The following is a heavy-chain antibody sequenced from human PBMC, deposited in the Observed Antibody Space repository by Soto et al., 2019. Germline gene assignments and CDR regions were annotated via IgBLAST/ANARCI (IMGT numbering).Heavy chain of an antibody. CDR2: ISAYTGNT. J-gene: IGHJ4*02. Sequence: QVQLVQSGAEVKKPGASVKVSCKASGYTFTSYGISWVRQAPGQGIEWMGWISAYTGNTNYAQKLQGRVTMTTDTSTSTAYMELRRLRTDDTAVYYCARDQDTKMGNDVGYDYWGQGTLVTVSS. V-gene: IGHV1-18*01. D-gene: IGHD1-1*01. CDR3: ARDQDTKMGNDVGYDY. CDR1: GYTFTSYG.